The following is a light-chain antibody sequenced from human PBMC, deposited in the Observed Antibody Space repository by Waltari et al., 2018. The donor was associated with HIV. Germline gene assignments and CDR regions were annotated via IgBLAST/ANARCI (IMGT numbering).Light chain of an antibody. J-gene: IGLJ2*01. V-gene: IGLV3-21*02. CDR3: QVWDSSSDHVV. CDR2: DDS. Sequence: SYVLTQPPSVSVAPGQTARIACGGNNLGSKSVPWYQQKPGQAPVVVVYDDSDRPSGIPERFSGSNSGNTATLTISRVEAGDEADYYCQVWDSSSDHVVFGGGTKLTVL. CDR1: NLGSKS.